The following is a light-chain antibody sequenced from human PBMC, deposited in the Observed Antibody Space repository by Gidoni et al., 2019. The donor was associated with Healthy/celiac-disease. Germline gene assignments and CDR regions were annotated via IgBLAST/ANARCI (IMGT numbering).Light chain of an antibody. J-gene: IGLJ2*01. CDR3: YSTDSSGNHVGV. Sequence: SYELTQPPAASGSPGQTARITCSGDALPKKYAYWYQQNSGQAPGLVIYEDSKRPSGIPERFSRSRSATMATLTISGVQVEDEAAYYCYSTDSSGNHVGVFGGGTPLTVL. CDR1: ALPKKY. CDR2: EDS. V-gene: IGLV3-10*01.